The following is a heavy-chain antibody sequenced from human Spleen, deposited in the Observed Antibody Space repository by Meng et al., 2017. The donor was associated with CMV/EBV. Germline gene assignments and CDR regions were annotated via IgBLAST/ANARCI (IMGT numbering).Heavy chain of an antibody. Sequence: GESLKISCAASGFTFSSYAMHWVRQAPGKGLEWVAVISYDGSNKYYADSVKGRFTISRDNAKSSLYLQMNSLRAEDTAVYYCASPQRYCGGDCYFNYWGQGTLVTVSS. CDR1: GFTFSSYA. CDR3: ASPQRYCGGDCYFNY. J-gene: IGHJ4*02. CDR2: ISYDGSNK. V-gene: IGHV3-30*04. D-gene: IGHD2-21*01.